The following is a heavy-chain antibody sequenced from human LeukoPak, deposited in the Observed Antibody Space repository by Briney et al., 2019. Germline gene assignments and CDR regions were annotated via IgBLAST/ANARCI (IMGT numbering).Heavy chain of an antibody. Sequence: GESLKISCKGSGYSFTSYWIGWVRQMPGKGLEWMGIIYPGDSDTRYIPSFQGHITISADKSISTAYLQWSSLKASDTAMYYCARVVVPADTFWFDPWGQGTLVTVSS. CDR2: IYPGDSDT. J-gene: IGHJ5*02. CDR1: GYSFTSYW. CDR3: ARVVVPADTFWFDP. V-gene: IGHV5-51*01. D-gene: IGHD2-2*01.